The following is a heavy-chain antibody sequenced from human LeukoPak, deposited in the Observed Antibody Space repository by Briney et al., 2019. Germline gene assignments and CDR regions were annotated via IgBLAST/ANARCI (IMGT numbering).Heavy chain of an antibody. Sequence: ASVKVSCKASGYTFTTYGINWVRQAPGQGLEWMGWISAYSGHTNYAQKFQGRVTMTRDTSTTTVYMEMRSLRSDATAVFYCARDYDDDSRCFGYWGQGTLVTVPS. V-gene: IGHV1-18*01. D-gene: IGHD5-12*01. CDR1: GYTFTTYG. CDR2: ISAYSGHT. J-gene: IGHJ4*02. CDR3: ARDYDDDSRCFGY.